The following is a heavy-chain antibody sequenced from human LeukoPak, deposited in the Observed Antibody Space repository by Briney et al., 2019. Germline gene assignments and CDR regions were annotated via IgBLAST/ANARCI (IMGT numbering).Heavy chain of an antibody. V-gene: IGHV4-61*02. Sequence: SETLSLTCTVSGDSISSGDYYWSWIRQLAGKGLEWIGRISSSGSTNYNPSLKSRVTISVDTSKNQFSLKLSSVTAADTAVYFCARGPYSYDSSGAFDIWGQGTMVTVSS. CDR2: ISSSGST. CDR1: GDSISSGDYY. D-gene: IGHD3-22*01. J-gene: IGHJ3*02. CDR3: ARGPYSYDSSGAFDI.